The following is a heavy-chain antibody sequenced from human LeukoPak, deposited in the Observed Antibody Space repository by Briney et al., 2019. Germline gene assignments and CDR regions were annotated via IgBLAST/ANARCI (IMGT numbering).Heavy chain of an antibody. J-gene: IGHJ5*02. D-gene: IGHD3-10*01. CDR2: ISSSGSTI. Sequence: PGGSLRLSCAASGFTFSDYYMSWFRQAPGKGLEWVSYISSSGSTIYYADFVKGRFTISRDNAKNSLYLQMNSLRAEDTAVYYCARVVTVLQFDPWGQGTLVTVSS. V-gene: IGHV3-11*01. CDR3: ARVVTVLQFDP. CDR1: GFTFSDYY.